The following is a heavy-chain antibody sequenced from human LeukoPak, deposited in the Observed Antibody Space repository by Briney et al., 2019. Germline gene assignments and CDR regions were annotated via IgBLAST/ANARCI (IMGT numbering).Heavy chain of an antibody. CDR1: GYTFTGYY. J-gene: IGHJ4*02. Sequence: ASVKVSCKASGYTFTGYYMHWVRQATGQGLEWMGWMNPNSGNTGYAQKFQGRVTMTRNTSISTAYMELSSLRSEDTAVYYCARVRGVIITYLDYWGQGTLVTVSS. CDR3: ARVRGVIITYLDY. CDR2: MNPNSGNT. V-gene: IGHV1-8*02. D-gene: IGHD3-10*01.